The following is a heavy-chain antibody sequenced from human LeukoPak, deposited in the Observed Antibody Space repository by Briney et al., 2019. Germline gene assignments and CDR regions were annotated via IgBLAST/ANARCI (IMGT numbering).Heavy chain of an antibody. CDR1: GGSISSYY. D-gene: IGHD6-19*01. CDR2: IYTSGST. Sequence: SETLSLTCTVSGGSISSYYWSWIRQPAGKGLEWIGRIYTSGSTNYNPSLKSRVTISVDKSKNQFSLKLSSVTAADTAVYYCAREGSGCYGKYFDYWGQGTLVTVSS. J-gene: IGHJ4*02. V-gene: IGHV4-4*07. CDR3: AREGSGCYGKYFDY.